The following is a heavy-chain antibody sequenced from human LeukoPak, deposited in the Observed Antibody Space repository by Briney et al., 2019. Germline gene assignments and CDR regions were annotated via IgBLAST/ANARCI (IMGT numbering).Heavy chain of an antibody. Sequence: GGSLRLPCAASGFTLSGYAMHWVGQAPGKGLEWVAFIQYDGSNKYGDSMKGRFTISRDNSKNTLYLQMSSLRSEDTAVYYCAKAADDFDIWGQGTMVTVSS. CDR3: AKAADDFDI. CDR2: IQYDGSNK. J-gene: IGHJ3*02. CDR1: GFTLSGYA. V-gene: IGHV3-30*02.